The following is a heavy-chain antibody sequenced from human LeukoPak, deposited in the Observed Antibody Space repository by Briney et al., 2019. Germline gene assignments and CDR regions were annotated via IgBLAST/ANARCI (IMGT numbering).Heavy chain of an antibody. CDR3: ARAPTVTAESAFGY. CDR2: INSNGGST. D-gene: IGHD4-17*01. CDR1: GYTFSNYA. Sequence: GGALRLSCVASGYTFSNYAMHWVRQTPGKGLEDVSGINSNGGSTQYASSVKGRCTISRDNSKDTLYLQMGSLRSEDMAVYYCARAPTVTAESAFGYWGQGTMVTVSS. J-gene: IGHJ4*02. V-gene: IGHV3-64*01.